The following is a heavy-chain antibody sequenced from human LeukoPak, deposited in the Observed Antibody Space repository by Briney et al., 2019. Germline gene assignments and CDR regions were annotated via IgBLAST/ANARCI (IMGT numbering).Heavy chain of an antibody. V-gene: IGHV3-53*01. Sequence: GGSLRLSCAASGFTVSSNYMSWVRQAPGEGREWVSLIYTDGRTHFPDSVKGRVTISRYNSKNALYLQMNSLRAEATAVYYCARYIGPLDYWGQGTLVTVSS. J-gene: IGHJ4*02. CDR1: GFTVSSNY. CDR2: IYTDGRT. CDR3: ARYIGPLDY.